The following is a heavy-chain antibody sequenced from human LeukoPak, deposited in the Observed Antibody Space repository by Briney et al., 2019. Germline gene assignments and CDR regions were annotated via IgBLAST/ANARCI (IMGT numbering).Heavy chain of an antibody. V-gene: IGHV1-69*04. CDR3: ARDAFGVVIIRNLDY. CDR2: IIPILGIA. J-gene: IGHJ4*02. D-gene: IGHD3-3*01. CDR1: GGTFSSYS. Sequence: SVKVTCKASGGTFSSYSITWVRQAPGQGLEWKGRIIPILGIANYAQRFQGRVTITANKSTSTAYMELSSLRSEDTAVYYCARDAFGVVIIRNLDYWGQGTLVTVSS.